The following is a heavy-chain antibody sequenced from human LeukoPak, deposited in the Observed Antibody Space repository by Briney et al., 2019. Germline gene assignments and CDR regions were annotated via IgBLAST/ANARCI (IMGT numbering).Heavy chain of an antibody. CDR1: GFTFSSYG. V-gene: IGHV3-30*03. D-gene: IGHD3-16*01. CDR3: VRDQGGAVSY. Sequence: GGSLRLSCAASGFTFSSYGMHWVRQAPGKGLEWVAVISYDGSNKYYADSVKGRFTISRDNSKNTLYLQMNSLRAEDTAVYYGVRDQGGAVSYWGQGTLVTVSS. CDR2: ISYDGSNK. J-gene: IGHJ4*02.